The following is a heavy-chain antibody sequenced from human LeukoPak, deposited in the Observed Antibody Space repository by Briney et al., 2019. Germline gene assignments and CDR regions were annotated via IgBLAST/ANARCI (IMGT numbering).Heavy chain of an antibody. CDR1: GGSFSGYY. CDR2: IYYSGST. CDR3: ARAPSSGWYRDIKYYFDY. Sequence: SETLSLTCAVYGGSFSGYYWSWIRQPPGKGLEWIGSIYYSGSTYYNPSLKSRVTISVDTSKNQFSLKLSSVTAADTAVYYCARAPSSGWYRDIKYYFDYWGQGTLVTVSS. V-gene: IGHV4-34*01. J-gene: IGHJ4*02. D-gene: IGHD6-19*01.